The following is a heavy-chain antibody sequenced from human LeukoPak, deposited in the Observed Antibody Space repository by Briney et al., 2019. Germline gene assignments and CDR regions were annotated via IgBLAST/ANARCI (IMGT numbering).Heavy chain of an antibody. CDR1: GFIFSNYA. V-gene: IGHV3-30*04. D-gene: IGHD2/OR15-2a*01. CDR2: ILYDDGNK. Sequence: GRSLRLSCAASGFIFSNYAMHWVRQVPGKGLEWVAIILYDDGNKYYADSVKGRFTISRDNSKNTLYLQMNSLRTEDTAVYYCARGAYVNIARWFDPWGQGTLVTVSS. J-gene: IGHJ5*02. CDR3: ARGAYVNIARWFDP.